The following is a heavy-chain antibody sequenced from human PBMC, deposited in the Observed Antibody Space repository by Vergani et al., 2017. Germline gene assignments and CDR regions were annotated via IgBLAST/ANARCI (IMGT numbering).Heavy chain of an antibody. V-gene: IGHV4-61*02. Sequence: QVQLQESGPGLVKPSQTLSLTCTVSGGSISSGSYYWSWIRQPAGKGLEWIGRIYTSGSTNYNPSLKSRVTISVNTAKNQCSRRLSSVTAADTAVYYCAGGGGGRFDPWGQGTLVTVSS. J-gene: IGHJ5*02. D-gene: IGHD3-16*01. CDR1: GGSISSGSYY. CDR3: AGGGGGRFDP. CDR2: IYTSGST.